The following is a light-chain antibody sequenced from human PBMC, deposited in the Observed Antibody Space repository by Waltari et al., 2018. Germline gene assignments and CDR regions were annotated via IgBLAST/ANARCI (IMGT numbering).Light chain of an antibody. Sequence: QSVLTQPPSVSAAPGQTVTIPCSGTSSNIGSSFVSWYHQFPGTAPKLLIHDNDERPSGIPDRFSGSKSGTSATLGITGLQTGDEADYYCGTWDTSLNTWVFGGGTKLTVL. J-gene: IGLJ3*02. CDR3: GTWDTSLNTWV. V-gene: IGLV1-51*01. CDR2: DND. CDR1: SSNIGSSF.